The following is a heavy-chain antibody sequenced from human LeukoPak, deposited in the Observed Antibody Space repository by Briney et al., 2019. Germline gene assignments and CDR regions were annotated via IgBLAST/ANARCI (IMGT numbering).Heavy chain of an antibody. CDR1: GFTFSSYG. V-gene: IGHV3-30*18. Sequence: GGSLRLSCAASGFTFSSYGMHWVRQAPGKGLEWVAVISYDGSNKYYADSVKGRFTISRDNSKNTLYLQMNSLRAEDTAVYYCAKAEPHDYGDNWGQGTLVTASS. CDR3: AKAEPHDYGDN. CDR2: ISYDGSNK. J-gene: IGHJ4*02.